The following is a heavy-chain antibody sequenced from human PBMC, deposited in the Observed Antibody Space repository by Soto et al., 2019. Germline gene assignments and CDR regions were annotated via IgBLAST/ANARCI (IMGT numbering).Heavy chain of an antibody. D-gene: IGHD3-16*01. CDR1: GFTFSSYA. V-gene: IGHV3-30-3*01. Sequence: QVQLVESGGGVVQPGRSLRLSCAASGFTFSSYAMHWVRQAPGKGLEWVAVISYDGSNKYYADSVKGRFTISRDNSKNTLYLQMNSLRAEGTAVYYCAIEVGSYGTGWFDPGGQGTLVTVSS. CDR3: AIEVGSYGTGWFDP. J-gene: IGHJ5*02. CDR2: ISYDGSNK.